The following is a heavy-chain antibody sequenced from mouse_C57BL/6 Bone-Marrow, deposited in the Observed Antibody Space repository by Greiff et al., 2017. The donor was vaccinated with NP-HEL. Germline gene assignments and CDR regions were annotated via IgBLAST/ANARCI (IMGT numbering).Heavy chain of an antibody. D-gene: IGHD2-14*01. J-gene: IGHJ2*01. V-gene: IGHV1-20*01. CDR1: GYSFTGYF. CDR2: INPYNGDT. CDR3: ARCKGYPDY. Sequence: EVKLVESGPELVKPGDSVKISCKASGYSFTGYFMNWVMQSHGKSLEWIGRINPYNGDTFYNQKFKGKATLTVDKSSSTAHMALRSLTSEDSAVYYCARCKGYPDYWGQGTTLTVSS.